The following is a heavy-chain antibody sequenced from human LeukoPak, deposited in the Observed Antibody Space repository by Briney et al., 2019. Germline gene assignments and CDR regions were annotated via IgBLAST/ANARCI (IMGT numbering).Heavy chain of an antibody. CDR1: GFTFDSYA. J-gene: IGHJ4*02. CDR3: ARAGYCSGGTCVYYFDY. Sequence: GGSLRLSCAASGFTFDSYAMHWVRQAPGKGLEWVAVIWYDGCNKYYADSVKGRFTISRDNSKNTLYLQMNSLRAEDTAVYYCARAGYCSGGTCVYYFDYWGQGTLVTSSS. V-gene: IGHV3-33*01. D-gene: IGHD2-15*01. CDR2: IWYDGCNK.